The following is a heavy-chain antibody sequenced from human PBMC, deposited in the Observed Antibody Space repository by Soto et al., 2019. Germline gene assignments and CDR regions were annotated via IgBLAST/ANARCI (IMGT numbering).Heavy chain of an antibody. J-gene: IGHJ5*02. CDR3: AGAPKVVRGVITWFDP. V-gene: IGHV4-31*03. D-gene: IGHD3-10*01. CDR2: IYYSGST. CDR1: GGSISSGGYY. Sequence: QVQLQESGPGLVKPSQTLSLTCTVSGGSISSGGYYWSWIRQHPGKGLEWIGYIYYSGSTYYNPSLKRRVTISVDTSKDQFSLKLSSVTAADTAVYYCAGAPKVVRGVITWFDPWGQGTLVTVSS.